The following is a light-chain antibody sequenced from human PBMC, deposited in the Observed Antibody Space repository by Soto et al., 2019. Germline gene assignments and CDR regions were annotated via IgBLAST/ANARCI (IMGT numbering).Light chain of an antibody. CDR2: KAS. J-gene: IGKJ4*01. V-gene: IGKV1-5*03. CDR3: QQYDSYPLT. CDR1: QSISSW. Sequence: DIQMTQSPSTQSASVGDRVTITCRASQSISSWLAWYQKKPGKAPNLLIYKASSLESGVPSRFSGSGSGTEFTLTVSSLQHDDFATYYCQQYDSYPLTFGGGTKVEIK.